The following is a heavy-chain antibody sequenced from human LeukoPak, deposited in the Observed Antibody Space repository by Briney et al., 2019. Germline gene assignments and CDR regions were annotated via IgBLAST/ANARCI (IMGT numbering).Heavy chain of an antibody. J-gene: IGHJ3*02. D-gene: IGHD3-22*01. CDR1: GYTFTGYY. V-gene: IGHV1-2*02. CDR3: ARGPYSYDSSGAFDI. CDR2: INPNSGGT. Sequence: APVKVSCKASGYTFTGYYMHWVRQAPGQGLEWMGWINPNSGGTNYAQKFQGRVTMTRDTSISTAYMELSRLRSDDTAVYFCARGPYSYDSSGAFDIWGQGTMVTVSS.